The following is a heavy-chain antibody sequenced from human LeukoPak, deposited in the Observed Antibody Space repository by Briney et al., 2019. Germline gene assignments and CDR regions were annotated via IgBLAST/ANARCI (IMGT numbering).Heavy chain of an antibody. J-gene: IGHJ4*02. V-gene: IGHV1-69*13. CDR1: GGTFSSYA. Sequence: SVKVSCKASGGTFSSYAISWVRQAPGQGLEWMGGIIPIFGTANYAQKFQGRVTITADESTSTAYMELSSLRSEDTAVYYCAEYCRTPGSWGGGVYGGQEPLVPVSS. D-gene: IGHD2/OR15-2a*01. CDR3: AEYCRTPGSWGGGVY. CDR2: IIPIFGTA.